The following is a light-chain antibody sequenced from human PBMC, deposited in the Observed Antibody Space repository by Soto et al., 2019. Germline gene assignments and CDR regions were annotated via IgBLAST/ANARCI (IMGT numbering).Light chain of an antibody. CDR1: SSDVGSYNL. Sequence: QSALTLPASVSGSPGQSITIACTGTSSDVGSYNLVSWYQQHPGKAPKLMIYEVSKRPSGVSNRFSGSKSGNTASLTISGLQAEDEADYYCCSYAGSSTGVFGGGTKVTVL. V-gene: IGLV2-23*02. J-gene: IGLJ3*02. CDR3: CSYAGSSTGV. CDR2: EVS.